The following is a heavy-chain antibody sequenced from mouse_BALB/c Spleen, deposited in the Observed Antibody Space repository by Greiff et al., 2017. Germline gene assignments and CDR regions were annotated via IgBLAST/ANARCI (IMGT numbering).Heavy chain of an antibody. V-gene: IGHV5-17*02. CDR1: GITFSSFG. Sequence: EVKLMESGGGLVQPGGSRKLSCAASGITFSSFGMHWVRQAPEKGLEWVAYISSGSSTIYYADTVKGRFTISRDNPKNTLFLQMTSLRSEDTAMYYCARDYGSSYYFDYWGQGTTLTVSS. D-gene: IGHD1-1*01. J-gene: IGHJ2*01. CDR3: ARDYGSSYYFDY. CDR2: ISSGSSTI.